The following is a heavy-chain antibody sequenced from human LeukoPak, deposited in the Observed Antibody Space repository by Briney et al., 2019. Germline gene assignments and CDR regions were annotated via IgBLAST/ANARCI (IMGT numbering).Heavy chain of an antibody. CDR1: GYTLTELS. V-gene: IGHV1-24*01. J-gene: IGHJ4*02. CDR2: LDPEDGET. D-gene: IGHD6-19*01. CDR3: ATVRTRVGQWLVPYFDY. Sequence: ASVKVSCKVSGYTLTELSMHWVRQAPGKGLEWMGGLDPEDGETIYAQKFQGRVTMTEDTSTDTAYMELSSLRSEDTAVYYCATVRTRVGQWLVPYFDYWGQGTLVTVSS.